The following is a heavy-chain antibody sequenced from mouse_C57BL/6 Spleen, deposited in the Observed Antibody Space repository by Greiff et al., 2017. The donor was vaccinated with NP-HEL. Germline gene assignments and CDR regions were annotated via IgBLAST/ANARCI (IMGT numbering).Heavy chain of an antibody. Sequence: VQLQQSGAELVKPGASVKLSCKASGYTFTSYWMHWVKQRPGQGLEWIGMIHPNSGSTNYNEKFKSKATLTVDKSSSTAYMQLSSLTSEDSAVYYCAYYGSSTYYYAMDYWGQGTSVTVSS. CDR3: AYYGSSTYYYAMDY. J-gene: IGHJ4*01. CDR2: IHPNSGST. CDR1: GYTFTSYW. D-gene: IGHD1-1*01. V-gene: IGHV1-64*01.